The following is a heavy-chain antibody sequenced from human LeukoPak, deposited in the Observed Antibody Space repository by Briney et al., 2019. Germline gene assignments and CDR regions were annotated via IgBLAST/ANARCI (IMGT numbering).Heavy chain of an antibody. CDR2: IYYSGST. CDR1: GGSISSSSYY. CDR3: ARDGLYNGYSGGHYGY. J-gene: IGHJ4*02. D-gene: IGHD1-26*01. Sequence: SETLSLTCTVSGGSISSSSYYWGWIRQPPGKGLEWIGSIYYSGSTYYNPSLKSRVTISVDTSKNQFSLKLSSVTAADTAVYYCARDGLYNGYSGGHYGYWGQGTLVTVSS. V-gene: IGHV4-39*07.